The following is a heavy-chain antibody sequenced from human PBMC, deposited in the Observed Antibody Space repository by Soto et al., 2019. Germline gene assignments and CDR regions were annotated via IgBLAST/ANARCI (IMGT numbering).Heavy chain of an antibody. CDR2: IYYSGST. J-gene: IGHJ5*02. CDR3: ARRGFGEFGWFEP. V-gene: IGHV4-39*01. CDR1: GGSISSSSYY. D-gene: IGHD3-10*01. Sequence: SETLSLTCTVSGGSISSSSYYWGWIRQPPGKGLEWIGSIYYSGSTYYNPSLKSRVTISVDTSKNQFSLKLSSVTAADTAVYYCARRGFGEFGWFEPWGQGTLVTVSS.